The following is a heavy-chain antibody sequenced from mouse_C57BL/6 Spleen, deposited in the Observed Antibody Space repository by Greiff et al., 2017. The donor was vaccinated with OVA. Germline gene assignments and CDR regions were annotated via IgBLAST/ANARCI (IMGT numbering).Heavy chain of an antibody. CDR2: INPSNGGT. CDR1: GYTFTSYW. Sequence: QVHVKQPGTELVKPGASVKLSCKASGYTFTSYWMHWVKQRPGQGLEWIGNINPSNGGTNYNEKFKSKATLTVDKSSSTAYMQLSSLTSEDSAVDYCARENYYGSSRYFDYWGQGTTLTVSS. V-gene: IGHV1-53*01. CDR3: ARENYYGSSRYFDY. D-gene: IGHD1-1*01. J-gene: IGHJ2*01.